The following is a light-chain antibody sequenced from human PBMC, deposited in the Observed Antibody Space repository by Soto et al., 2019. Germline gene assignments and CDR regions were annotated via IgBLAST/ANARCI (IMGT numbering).Light chain of an antibody. V-gene: IGKV3-11*01. J-gene: IGKJ5*01. CDR3: HQRSNWPPDT. Sequence: EIVLTQSPDTLSLSPGEGASLSCRASQSVYTFLAWYQQTPGQPPRLLIYGASTRAPGVPARFSGRGSGTDFTLTITSLEPEDFAVYYCHQRSNWPPDTFGQGTRLEIK. CDR2: GAS. CDR1: QSVYTF.